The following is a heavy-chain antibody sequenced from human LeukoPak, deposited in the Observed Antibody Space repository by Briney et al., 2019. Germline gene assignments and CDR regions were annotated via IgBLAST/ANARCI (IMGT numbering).Heavy chain of an antibody. CDR2: ISGSGVST. V-gene: IGHV3-23*01. D-gene: IGHD6-19*01. CDR3: AKGSSGWYGGPNWFDP. J-gene: IGHJ5*02. Sequence: PGGSPRLSCAASGFTFSSYAMGWVRQGPGKGLEWVSIISGSGVSTYYTDSVKGRFNISRDNSKNTLYLQMNSLRAGDSAVYYCAKGSSGWYGGPNWFDPWGQGTLVTVSS. CDR1: GFTFSSYA.